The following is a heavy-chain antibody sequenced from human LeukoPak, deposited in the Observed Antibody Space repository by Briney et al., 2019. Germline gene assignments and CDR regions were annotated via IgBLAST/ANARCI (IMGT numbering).Heavy chain of an antibody. CDR3: AKYAGDYYDSSGQFRSLYYFDY. V-gene: IGHV3-9*01. J-gene: IGHJ4*02. Sequence: GGSLRLSCAASGFTFDDYAMHWVRQAPGKGLEWVSGISWNSGSIGYADSVKGRFTISRDNAKDSLYLQMNSLRAEDTALYYCAKYAGDYYDSSGQFRSLYYFDYWGQGTLVTVSS. CDR2: ISWNSGSI. D-gene: IGHD3-22*01. CDR1: GFTFDDYA.